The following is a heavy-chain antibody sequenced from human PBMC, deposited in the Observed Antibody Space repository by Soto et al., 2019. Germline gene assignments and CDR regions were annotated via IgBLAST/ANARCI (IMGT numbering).Heavy chain of an antibody. Sequence: ASVKVSCKASGYTFTSYGISWVRQAPGQGLEWMGWISAYNGNTNYAQKLQGRVTMTTDTSTSTAYMELRSLRSDDTAVYYCATELYNWNSGLAFDIWGQGTMVTVSS. CDR1: GYTFTSYG. D-gene: IGHD1-20*01. V-gene: IGHV1-18*01. CDR2: ISAYNGNT. CDR3: ATELYNWNSGLAFDI. J-gene: IGHJ3*02.